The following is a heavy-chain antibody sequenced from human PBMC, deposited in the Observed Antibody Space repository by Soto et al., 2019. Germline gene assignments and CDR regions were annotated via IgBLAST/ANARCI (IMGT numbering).Heavy chain of an antibody. V-gene: IGHV3-74*01. D-gene: IGHD3-3*02. CDR3: GRELASYNDH. CDR1: GFTFSGYW. J-gene: IGHJ5*02. Sequence: EVQLVESGGGLVQPGGSLRLSCAAYGFTFSGYWMHWVRQAPGQGLVWVSRIDGDGSRTNYADSVKGRFTISRDNAKNTLYLQMNSLRAEDTAVYYCGRELASYNDHWGQGTLVTVSS. CDR2: IDGDGSRT.